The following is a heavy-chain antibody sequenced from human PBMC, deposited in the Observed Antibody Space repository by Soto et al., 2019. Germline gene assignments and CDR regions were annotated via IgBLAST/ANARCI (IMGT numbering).Heavy chain of an antibody. CDR3: ARPPATRGYKYSFDY. D-gene: IGHD6-25*01. CDR1: GFTFSSYA. V-gene: IGHV3-30-3*01. CDR2: ISYDGSNK. J-gene: IGHJ4*02. Sequence: QVQLVESGGGVVQPGRSLRLSCAASGFTFSSYAMHWVRQAPGKGLEWVAVISYDGSNKYYADSVKGRFTISRDNSKNTLYLQMNSLRAEDTAVYYCARPPATRGYKYSFDYWGQGTLVTASS.